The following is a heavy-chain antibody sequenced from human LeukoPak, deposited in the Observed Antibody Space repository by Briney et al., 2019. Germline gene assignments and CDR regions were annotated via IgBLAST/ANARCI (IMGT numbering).Heavy chain of an antibody. CDR1: GGTFSSYA. J-gene: IGHJ4*02. D-gene: IGHD4-23*01. CDR2: IIPIFGTA. Sequence: ASVKVSCKASGGTFSSYAISWVRQAPGQGLKWMGGIIPIFGTANYAQKFQGRVTITADESTSTAYMELSSLRSEDTAVYYCAREAHGGNSFDYWGQGTLVTVSS. V-gene: IGHV1-69*13. CDR3: AREAHGGNSFDY.